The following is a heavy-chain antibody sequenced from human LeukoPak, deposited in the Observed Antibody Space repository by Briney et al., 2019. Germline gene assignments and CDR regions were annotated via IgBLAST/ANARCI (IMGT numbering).Heavy chain of an antibody. D-gene: IGHD6-19*01. J-gene: IGHJ2*01. CDR3: ARLGYASAWSYWYFDL. V-gene: IGHV3-7*01. CDR2: IKGDGSEK. CDR1: GFTFNTGW. Sequence: AGGSLRLSCAACGFTFNTGWMTRVRQAPGKGLEWVANIKGDGSEKSYADSVRGRFTISRDNAQNSLFLQMNMLRVEDTAIYYCARLGYASAWSYWYFDLWGRGTLVTVSS.